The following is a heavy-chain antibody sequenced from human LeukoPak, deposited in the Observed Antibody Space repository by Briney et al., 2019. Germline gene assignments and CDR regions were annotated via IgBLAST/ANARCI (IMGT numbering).Heavy chain of an antibody. CDR3: ARGKAAAGHFAY. D-gene: IGHD6-13*01. V-gene: IGHV4-30-4*01. CDR1: GGSISSGDYY. Sequence: PSETLPLTCTVSGGSISSGDYYWSWIRQPPGKGLEWIGYIYYSGSTYYNPSLKSRVTISVDTSKNQFSLKLSSVTAADTAVYYCARGKAAAGHFAYWGQGTLVTVSS. J-gene: IGHJ4*02. CDR2: IYYSGST.